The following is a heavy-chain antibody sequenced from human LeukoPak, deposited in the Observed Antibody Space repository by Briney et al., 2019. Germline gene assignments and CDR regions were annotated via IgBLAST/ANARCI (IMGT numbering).Heavy chain of an antibody. J-gene: IGHJ4*02. CDR3: ARDGSTLIALYYFDY. Sequence: SETLSLTCTVSGGSISSSSYYWGWIRQPPGKGLEWIGSIYYSGSTYYNPSLKSRVTISVDTSKNQFSLKLSSVTAADTAVYYCARDGSTLIALYYFDYWGQGTLDTVSS. D-gene: IGHD2-2*01. V-gene: IGHV4-39*07. CDR2: IYYSGST. CDR1: GGSISSSSYY.